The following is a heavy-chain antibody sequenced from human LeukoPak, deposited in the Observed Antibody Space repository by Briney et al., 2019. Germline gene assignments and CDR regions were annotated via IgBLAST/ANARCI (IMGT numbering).Heavy chain of an antibody. V-gene: IGHV3-53*01. J-gene: IGHJ4*02. CDR1: GFIVNTNY. D-gene: IGHD1-14*01. Sequence: GGSLRLSCAASGFIVNTNYMTWVRQAPGRGLEWVSFIYADGNTYYADSVKGRFTISRDISKNAVYLQMNSLRAEDTAVYYCTGMGPFDYWGQGTLVTVSS. CDR3: TGMGPFDY. CDR2: IYADGNT.